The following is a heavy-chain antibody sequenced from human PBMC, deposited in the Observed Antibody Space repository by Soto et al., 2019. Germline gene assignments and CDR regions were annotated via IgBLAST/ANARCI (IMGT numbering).Heavy chain of an antibody. CDR1: GFTFSTYA. Sequence: DVNLLQSGGGSAQPGGSLRLSCATSGFTFSTYAMTWVRQVPGRGLQWVSTILPDETGFYTVSVKGRFTISRDNYGGIVYLQMHELWVEDAAIYYCAKDRLPTSGQRFYFDSWGQGSLGTVSS. J-gene: IGHJ4*02. V-gene: IGHV3-23*01. D-gene: IGHD2-21*02. CDR3: AKDRLPTSGQRFYFDS. CDR2: ILPDETG.